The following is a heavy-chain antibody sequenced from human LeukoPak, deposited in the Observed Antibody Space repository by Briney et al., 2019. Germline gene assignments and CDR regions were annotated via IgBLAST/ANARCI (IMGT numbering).Heavy chain of an antibody. Sequence: ASVKVSRKASGYTFTNYGISWVRQAPGQGLEWMGWISAYNGNTNYAQKLQGKVTMTTDTSTSTAYMELRSLRSDDTAVYYCARDPDAYYDFWSGYYGYYYYYGMDVWGQGTTVTVSS. J-gene: IGHJ6*02. CDR2: ISAYNGNT. V-gene: IGHV1-18*01. D-gene: IGHD3-3*01. CDR3: ARDPDAYYDFWSGYYGYYYYYGMDV. CDR1: GYTFTNYG.